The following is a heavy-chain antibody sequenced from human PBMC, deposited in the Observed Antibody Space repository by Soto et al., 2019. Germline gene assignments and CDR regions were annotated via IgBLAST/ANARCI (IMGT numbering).Heavy chain of an antibody. CDR3: AIAEDITMVRGRQNWFDP. V-gene: IGHV1-2*04. Sequence: ASVKVSCKASGYTFTGYYMHWVRQAPGQGLEWMGWINPNSGGTNYAQKFQGWVTMTRDTSISTAYMELSRLRSDDTAVYYCAIAEDITMVRGRQNWFDPWGQGTLVTVSS. D-gene: IGHD3-10*01. J-gene: IGHJ5*02. CDR1: GYTFTGYY. CDR2: INPNSGGT.